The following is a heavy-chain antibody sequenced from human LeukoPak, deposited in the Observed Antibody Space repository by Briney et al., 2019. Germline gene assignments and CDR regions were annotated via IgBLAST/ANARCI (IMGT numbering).Heavy chain of an antibody. Sequence: SETLSLTCTVSGGSISSSSYYWGWIRQPPGKGLEWIGSIYYSGSTYYNPSLKSRVTISVDTSKNQFSLKLSSVTAADTAVYYCARVHYSSGWYNFDYWGQGTLVTVPS. D-gene: IGHD6-19*01. V-gene: IGHV4-39*07. CDR1: GGSISSSSYY. CDR3: ARVHYSSGWYNFDY. CDR2: IYYSGST. J-gene: IGHJ4*02.